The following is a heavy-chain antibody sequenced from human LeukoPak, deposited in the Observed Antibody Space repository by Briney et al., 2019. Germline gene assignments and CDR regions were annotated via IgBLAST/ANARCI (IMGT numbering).Heavy chain of an antibody. CDR2: IDGGGGSI. J-gene: IGHJ4*02. CDR3: AKDAVRGWYHDY. Sequence: GGSPRLSCAASGFTFSRYAMNWVRQATGKGLEWVSGIDGGGGSIDYADSVKGRFTISRDNSKNTLYLQMNSLRAEDTAVYYCAKDAVRGWYHDYWGQGTLVTVSS. CDR1: GFTFSRYA. D-gene: IGHD6-19*01. V-gene: IGHV3-23*01.